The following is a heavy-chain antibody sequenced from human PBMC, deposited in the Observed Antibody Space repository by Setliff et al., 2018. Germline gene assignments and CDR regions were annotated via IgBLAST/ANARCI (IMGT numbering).Heavy chain of an antibody. CDR3: ARDDGILYDSSGYPDY. V-gene: IGHV3-7*01. CDR1: GFIFSTYW. J-gene: IGHJ4*02. Sequence: TGGSLRLSCAASGFIFSTYWMSWVRQAPGKGLEWVANINQDGSQKYYVGSVRGRFTISRDNAKSSLYLQMNSLRGEDTAMYYCARDDGILYDSSGYPDYWGQGTLVTVSS. CDR2: INQDGSQK. D-gene: IGHD3-22*01.